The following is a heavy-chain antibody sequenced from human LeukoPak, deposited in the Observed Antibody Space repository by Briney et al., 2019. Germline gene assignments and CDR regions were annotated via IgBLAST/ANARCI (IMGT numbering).Heavy chain of an antibody. J-gene: IGHJ5*02. CDR1: GGSISSYY. D-gene: IGHD4-17*01. CDR3: ARQGDYGDLKWFDP. CDR2: IYYSGST. Sequence: PSETLSLTCTVSGGSISSYYWSWIRQPPGKGLEWIGYIYYSGSTNYNPSLKSRVTISVDTSKNQFSLKLSSVTAADTAVYYCARQGDYGDLKWFDPWGQGTLVTVSS. V-gene: IGHV4-59*08.